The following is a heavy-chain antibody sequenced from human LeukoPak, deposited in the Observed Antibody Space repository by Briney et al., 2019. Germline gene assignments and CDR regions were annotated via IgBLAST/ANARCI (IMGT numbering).Heavy chain of an antibody. CDR1: DGSISSSGYY. Sequence: SETLSLTCTVSDGSISSSGYYWGWIRQPPGKGLEWIASIYYSGSTYYNPSLKSRVTISVDTSKNQLSLKLSSLTAADTAVYYCARHEYSGSYYGLSWFDPWGQGTLVTVSS. J-gene: IGHJ5*02. D-gene: IGHD1-26*01. V-gene: IGHV4-39*01. CDR2: IYYSGST. CDR3: ARHEYSGSYYGLSWFDP.